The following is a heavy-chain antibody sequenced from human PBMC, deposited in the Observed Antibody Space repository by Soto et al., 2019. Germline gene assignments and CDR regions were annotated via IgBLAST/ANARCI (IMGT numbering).Heavy chain of an antibody. J-gene: IGHJ4*02. CDR2: ISSNGGST. CDR3: VKDLLRLGYYYGSGSYYFDY. CDR1: GFTFSSYA. Sequence: GGSLRLSCSASGFTFSSYAMHWVRQAPGKGLEYVSAISSNGGSTYYADSVKGRFTISRDNSKNTLYLQMSSLRAEDTAVYYCVKDLLRLGYYYGSGSYYFDYWGQGTLVTVSS. D-gene: IGHD3-10*01. V-gene: IGHV3-64D*08.